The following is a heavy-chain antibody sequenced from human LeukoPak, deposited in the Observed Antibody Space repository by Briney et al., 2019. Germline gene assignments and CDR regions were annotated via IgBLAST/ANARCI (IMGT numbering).Heavy chain of an antibody. Sequence: ASVKVSCKASGYTFTGYYMHWVRQAPGQGLERMGMIYPRDGSTSYAQKFQGRVTMTRDTSTSTVHMELSGLRSEDTAVYYCARDQEGFDYWGQGTLVTVSS. V-gene: IGHV1-46*01. CDR1: GYTFTGYY. CDR2: IYPRDGST. CDR3: ARDQEGFDY. J-gene: IGHJ4*02.